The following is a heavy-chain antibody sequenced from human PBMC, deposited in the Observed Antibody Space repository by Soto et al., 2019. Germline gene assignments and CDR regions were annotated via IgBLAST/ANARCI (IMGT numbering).Heavy chain of an antibody. V-gene: IGHV3-13*04. Sequence: GGSLRLSCAASGFTFSSYDMQWVRQATGKGLEWVSAIGTAGDTYYPGSVKGRFTISRENAKNSLHLQMNSLRAGDTAVYYCARSPPGGYHYYYGMDVWGQGTTVTVSS. J-gene: IGHJ6*02. CDR1: GFTFSSYD. D-gene: IGHD3-22*01. CDR3: ARSPPGGYHYYYGMDV. CDR2: IGTAGDT.